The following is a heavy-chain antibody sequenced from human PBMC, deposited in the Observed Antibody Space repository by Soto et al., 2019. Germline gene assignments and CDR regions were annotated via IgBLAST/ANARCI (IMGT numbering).Heavy chain of an antibody. CDR2: IGFDGIIK. V-gene: IGHV3-30*04. J-gene: IGHJ4*02. D-gene: IGHD3-10*01. CDR1: GFTFSSYP. Sequence: QVQLVESGGGVVQPGTSLRLSCAASGFTFSSYPFHWVRQAAGKGLEWVAVIGFDGIIKLYADSVKGRFTISRDDSKNTLYLQMNSLRDEDTAVYYCARDLFRGTPDYFDYWGQGTLVTVSS. CDR3: ARDLFRGTPDYFDY.